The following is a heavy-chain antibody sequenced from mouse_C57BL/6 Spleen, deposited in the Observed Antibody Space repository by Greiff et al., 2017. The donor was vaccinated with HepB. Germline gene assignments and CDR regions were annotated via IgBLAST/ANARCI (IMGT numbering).Heavy chain of an antibody. V-gene: IGHV1-53*01. CDR3: ARGGIYYGHYFDY. J-gene: IGHJ2*01. Sequence: VQLQQPGTELVKPGASVKLSCKASGYTFTSYWMHWVKQRPGQGLEWIGIINPSNGGTNYNEKFKSKATLTVDKSSSTAYMQLSSLTSEDSAVYYCARGGIYYGHYFDYWGQGTTLTVSS. CDR1: GYTFTSYW. CDR2: INPSNGGT. D-gene: IGHD1-1*01.